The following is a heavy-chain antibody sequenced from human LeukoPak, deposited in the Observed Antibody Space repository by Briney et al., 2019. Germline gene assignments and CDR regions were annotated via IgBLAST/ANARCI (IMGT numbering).Heavy chain of an antibody. Sequence: PSETLSLTCTVSGGSISSYYWSWIRQPAGKGLEWIGRIYTSGSTNYNPSLKSRVTMSVDTSKNQFSLKLSSVTAADTAVYYCASFKLGYCSSTSCYPIYYYYGMDVWGQGTTVTVSS. D-gene: IGHD2-2*01. CDR2: IYTSGST. V-gene: IGHV4-4*07. CDR1: GGSISSYY. CDR3: ASFKLGYCSSTSCYPIYYYYGMDV. J-gene: IGHJ6*02.